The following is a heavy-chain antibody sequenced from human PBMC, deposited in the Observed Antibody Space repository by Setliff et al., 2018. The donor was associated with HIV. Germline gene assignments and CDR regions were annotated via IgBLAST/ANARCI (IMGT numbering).Heavy chain of an antibody. V-gene: IGHV4-31*03. CDR1: GGSISSGGYY. CDR3: ARSPRIGVAGEFEY. D-gene: IGHD6-19*01. Sequence: SETLSLTCTVSGGSISSGGYYWTWVRQHPGEGLEWIGYISYSGNTYYSPSLKSRVTISVDTSKNQFSLKVNSVTAADTAVYYCARSPRIGVAGEFEYWGQGTLVTVSS. CDR2: ISYSGNT. J-gene: IGHJ4*02.